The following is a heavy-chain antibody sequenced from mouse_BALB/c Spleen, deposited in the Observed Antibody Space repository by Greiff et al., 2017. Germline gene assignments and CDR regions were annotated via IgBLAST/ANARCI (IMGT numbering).Heavy chain of an antibody. CDR2: IDPANGNT. CDR1: GFNIKDTY. CDR3: PRGCYFDY. J-gene: IGHJ2*01. V-gene: IGHV14-3*02. Sequence: VQLQQSGAELVKPGASVKLSCTASGFNIKDTYMHWVKQRPEQGLEWIGRIDPANGNTKYDPKFQGKATITADTSSNTAYLQLSSLTSEDTAVYYCPRGCYFDYWGQGTTLTVSS.